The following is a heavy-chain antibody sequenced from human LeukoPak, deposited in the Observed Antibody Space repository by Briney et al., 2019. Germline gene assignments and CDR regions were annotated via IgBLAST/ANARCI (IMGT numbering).Heavy chain of an antibody. CDR2: IYYSGST. J-gene: IGHJ5*02. CDR3: ARSFGYSYGIWFDP. D-gene: IGHD5-18*01. CDR1: GGSISSGGYC. Sequence: SQTRSFTCTVSGGSISSGGYCWSWIRQHPGKGLEWIGYIYYSGSTYYNPSLKSRVTISVDTSKNQFSLKLSSVTAADTAVYYCARSFGYSYGIWFDPWGQGTLVTVSS. V-gene: IGHV4-31*03.